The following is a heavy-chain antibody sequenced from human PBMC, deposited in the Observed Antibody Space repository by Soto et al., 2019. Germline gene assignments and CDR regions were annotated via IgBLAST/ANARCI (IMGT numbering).Heavy chain of an antibody. V-gene: IGHV4-39*01. CDR3: ARRRFGSGEYFFDY. J-gene: IGHJ4*02. D-gene: IGHD6-19*01. CDR2: IDYSGST. CDR1: GGSISTSGYH. Sequence: QLQLQESGPGLVKPSETLSLTCTVYGGSISTSGYHWGWIRRPPGKGLEWIGTIDYSGSTNNNPPLKSRITISVETSKNQLSLRLRSVTAADTAVYYCARRRFGSGEYFFDYWGQGILVTVSS.